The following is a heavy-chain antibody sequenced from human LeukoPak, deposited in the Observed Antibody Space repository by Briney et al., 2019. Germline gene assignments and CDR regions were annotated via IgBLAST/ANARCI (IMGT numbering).Heavy chain of an antibody. CDR1: GFNFRNYE. Sequence: PGGSLRLSCAASGFNFRNYEMNWVRQAPGKGLEWVSSISSSSSYIYYADSVKGRFTISRDNAKNSLYLQMNSLRAEDTAVYYCAREEDIVVVPAATWLGEAAAGHGNFDYWGQGTLVTVSS. CDR3: AREEDIVVVPAATWLGEAAAGHGNFDY. CDR2: ISSSSSYI. J-gene: IGHJ4*02. D-gene: IGHD2-2*01. V-gene: IGHV3-21*01.